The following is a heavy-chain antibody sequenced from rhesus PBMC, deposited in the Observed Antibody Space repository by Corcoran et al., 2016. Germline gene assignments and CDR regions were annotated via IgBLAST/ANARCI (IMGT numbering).Heavy chain of an antibody. CDR3: TRAAGYLYFDY. V-gene: IGHV3-136*01. CDR1: GFTFSSYD. CDR2: IIYTGKTI. Sequence: EVQLVESGGGLVQPGGSLRLSCAASGFTFSSYDMSWVRQAPGKGLEWVSYIIYTGKTIYYADSVKGRFTISRDNAKNSLSLQMSSLRAEDTAVYYCTRAAGYLYFDYWGQGVLVTVSS. J-gene: IGHJ4*01. D-gene: IGHD2-2*01.